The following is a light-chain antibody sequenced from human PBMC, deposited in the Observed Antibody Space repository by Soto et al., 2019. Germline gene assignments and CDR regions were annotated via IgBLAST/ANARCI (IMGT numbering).Light chain of an antibody. CDR1: SSNIGSRT. J-gene: IGLJ1*01. CDR2: NNN. CDR3: AAWDDNLNGYV. Sequence: QSVLTQTPSASGTPGQRVTISCSGSSSNIGSRTVSWYQHLPGTAPKLLIYNNNQRPSGVPDRLPGSKSGTSASLAISRLQSEDEADYYRAAWDDNLNGYVFGTGTKVTVL. V-gene: IGLV1-44*01.